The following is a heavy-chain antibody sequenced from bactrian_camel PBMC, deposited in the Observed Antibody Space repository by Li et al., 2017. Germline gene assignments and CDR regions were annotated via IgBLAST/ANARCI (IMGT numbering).Heavy chain of an antibody. CDR3: EKGSL. D-gene: IGHD5*01. V-gene: IGHV3S40*01. CDR2: VNSRGGST. Sequence: DVQLVESGGGSAQAGESLTLSCVYGQSSCCMSWDRQAPGKALEWIAGVNSRGGSTYYADSVKGRFIISRDNANNIVYLHLTHLKIEDTAMYYCEKGSLRGQGTQVTV. J-gene: IGHJ4*01. CDR1: GQSSCC.